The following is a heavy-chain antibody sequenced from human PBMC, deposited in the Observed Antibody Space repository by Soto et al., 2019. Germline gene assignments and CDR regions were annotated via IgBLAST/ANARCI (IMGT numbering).Heavy chain of an antibody. CDR1: GYTFTDYY. J-gene: IGHJ6*02. CDR3: ARKLELRGSYYYYYAMDV. CDR2: INPNSGGT. Sequence: ASVKVSCKAPGYTFTDYYMHWVRQAPGQGLEWMGWINPNSGGTNYAQKFQGRVTMTRDTSISTAYMELSRLRSDDTAVYYCARKLELRGSYYYYYAMDVWGQGTTVTVSS. D-gene: IGHD1-7*01. V-gene: IGHV1-2*02.